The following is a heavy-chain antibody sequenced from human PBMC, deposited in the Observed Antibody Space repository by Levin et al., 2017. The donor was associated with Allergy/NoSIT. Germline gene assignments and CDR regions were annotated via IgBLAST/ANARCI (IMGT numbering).Heavy chain of an antibody. CDR1: GFTFTCCG. V-gene: IGHV3-30*18. J-gene: IGHJ4*02. CDR3: AKDGGSSFDY. Sequence: LSLTCAASGFTFTCCGMHWVRPAPGKGLEWVAVVAYDGDKKYYADSVKGRFTISRDNSKDMLYLQMNSLRVEDTAVYYCAKDGGSSFDYWGQGTLVTVSS. D-gene: IGHD6-6*01. CDR2: VAYDGDKK.